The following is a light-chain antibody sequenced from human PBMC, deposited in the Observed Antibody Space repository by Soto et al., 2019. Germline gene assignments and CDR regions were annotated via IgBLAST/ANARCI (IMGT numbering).Light chain of an antibody. V-gene: IGKV2-28*01. Sequence: DTVMTQSPLSLPVTPGEPSSISCSSSQSLLYSNGDNYLNWYLQKPGRSPQVLNYLGSNRASGVPDRFSGSGSGTDVTLKISRVEAEDVGVYYCMQALQTPPITFGQGTRLEIK. CDR1: QSLLYSNGDNY. CDR2: LGS. CDR3: MQALQTPPIT. J-gene: IGKJ5*01.